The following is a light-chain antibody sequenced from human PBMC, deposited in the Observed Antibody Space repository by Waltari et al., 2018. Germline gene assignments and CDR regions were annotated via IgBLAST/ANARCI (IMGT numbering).Light chain of an antibody. CDR3: QQFGGSPKYT. V-gene: IGKV3-20*01. CDR2: GIS. CDR1: QIISNNY. Sequence: EIMLTQSPGTLSLSPGERATLSCRASQIISNNYLAWYQAKPGQAPRLLIYGISHRATGIPDRFSGGGSGTDFTLTISRLEPEDFPVYYCQQFGGSPKYTFGQGTKLEIK. J-gene: IGKJ2*01.